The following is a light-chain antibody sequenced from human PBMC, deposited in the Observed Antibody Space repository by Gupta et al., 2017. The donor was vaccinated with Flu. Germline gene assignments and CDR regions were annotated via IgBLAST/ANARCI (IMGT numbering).Light chain of an antibody. CDR1: QRVSSN. J-gene: IGKJ1*01. Sequence: ERATLSCRASQRVSSNIAWYQQKPGQAPRLLIYGASTRATGIPARFSGSGSGTEFALTISSLQSEDFAVYYCQQYNNWPPWTFGQGTKVEIK. CDR2: GAS. V-gene: IGKV3-15*01. CDR3: QQYNNWPPWT.